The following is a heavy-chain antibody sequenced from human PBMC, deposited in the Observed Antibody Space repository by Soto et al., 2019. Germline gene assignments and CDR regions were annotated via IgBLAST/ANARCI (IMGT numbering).Heavy chain of an antibody. CDR3: ARGYSYTQPVFDY. J-gene: IGHJ4*02. CDR1: GFTFSSYV. D-gene: IGHD5-18*01. Sequence: PGGSLRLSCVASGFTFSSYVIHWVRQAPGKGLEWVALISTDGTEKHYPGSVRGRFTISRDNSKNTLYLQMNSLRTEDTAVYYCARGYSYTQPVFDYWGLGTLVTVSS. V-gene: IGHV3-30*14. CDR2: ISTDGTEK.